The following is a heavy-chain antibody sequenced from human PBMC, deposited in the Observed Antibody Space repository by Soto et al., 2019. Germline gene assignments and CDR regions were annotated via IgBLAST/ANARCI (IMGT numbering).Heavy chain of an antibody. V-gene: IGHV1-46*01. J-gene: IGHJ6*02. CDR2: INPSGGST. CDR1: GYTFTSYY. Sequence: GASVKVSCKASGYTFTSYYMHWVRQAPGQGLEWMGIINPSGGSTSYAQKFQGRVTMTRDTSTSTVYMELSSLRSEDTAVYYCARDLRGVGQAAYYYYGMDVWGQGTTVTV. CDR3: ARDLRGVGQAAYYYYGMDV. D-gene: IGHD2-2*01.